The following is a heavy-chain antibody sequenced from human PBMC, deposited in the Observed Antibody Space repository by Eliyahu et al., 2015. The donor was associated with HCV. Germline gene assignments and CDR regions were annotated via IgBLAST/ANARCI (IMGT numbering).Heavy chain of an antibody. V-gene: IGHV3-33*01. Sequence: QVQLVESGGGVVQPGRSLXLSCAASGFPFGDYGMHWVRQAPGKGLEWVALIWYDGSNQHYTDSVKARFTISRDNSKNTLYLQMNSLRAEDTAVYYCATSGDPYGDGGPDYWGQGTLVTVS. CDR1: GFPFGDYG. D-gene: IGHD4-17*01. CDR3: ATSGDPYGDGGPDY. CDR2: IWYDGSNQ. J-gene: IGHJ4*02.